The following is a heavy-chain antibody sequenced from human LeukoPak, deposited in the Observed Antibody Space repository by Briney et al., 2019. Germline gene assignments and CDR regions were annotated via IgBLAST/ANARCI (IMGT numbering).Heavy chain of an antibody. CDR1: GGTFSSYA. CDR2: ISAYNGNT. J-gene: IGHJ4*02. CDR3: ARDFGYYDTLTGVGGSDY. D-gene: IGHD3-9*01. Sequence: ASVKVTCKASGGTFSSYAISWVRQAPGQGLEWMGWISAYNGNTNYAQKLQGRVTMTTDTSTSTAYMELRSLRSDDTAVYYCARDFGYYDTLTGVGGSDYWGQGTLVTVSS. V-gene: IGHV1-18*01.